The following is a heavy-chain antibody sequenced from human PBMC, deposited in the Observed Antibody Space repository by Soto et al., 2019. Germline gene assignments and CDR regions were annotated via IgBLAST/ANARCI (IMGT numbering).Heavy chain of an antibody. CDR1: GYTFTSYY. J-gene: IGHJ3*02. CDR3: ASLYSSGWYGSDAFDI. CDR2: INPSGGST. D-gene: IGHD6-19*01. Sequence: ASVKVSCKASGYTFTSYYMHWVRQAPGQGLGWMGIINPSGGSTSYAQKFQGRVTMTRDTSTSTVYMELSSLRSEDTAVYYCASLYSSGWYGSDAFDIWGQGTMVTVSS. V-gene: IGHV1-46*03.